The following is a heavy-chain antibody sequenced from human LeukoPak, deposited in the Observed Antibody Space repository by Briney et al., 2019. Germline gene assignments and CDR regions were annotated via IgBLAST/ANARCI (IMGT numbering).Heavy chain of an antibody. CDR1: EYSFTSYW. D-gene: IGHD5-18*01. J-gene: IGHJ4*02. V-gene: IGHV5-51*01. CDR2: IYPGDSDT. CDR3: ARQGEYSYGYPDY. Sequence: GESLKISCKGSEYSFTSYWIGWVRQMPGKGLEWMGIIYPGDSDTRYSPSFQGQVTSSADKSISTAYLQWSSLKASDTAMYYCARQGEYSYGYPDYWGQGTLVTVSS.